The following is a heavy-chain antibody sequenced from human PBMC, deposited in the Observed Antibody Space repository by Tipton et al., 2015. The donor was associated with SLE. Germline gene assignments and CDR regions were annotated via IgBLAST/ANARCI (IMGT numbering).Heavy chain of an antibody. CDR2: IYYSGST. Sequence: LRLSCTASGGSISSSSYYWGWIRQPPGKGLEWIGSIYYSGSTYYNPSLKSRVTISVDTSKNQFSLKLSSVTAADTAVYYCARAPRLGAFDIWGQGTMVTVSS. V-gene: IGHV4-39*07. J-gene: IGHJ3*02. CDR3: ARAPRLGAFDI. D-gene: IGHD6-19*01. CDR1: GGSISSSSYY.